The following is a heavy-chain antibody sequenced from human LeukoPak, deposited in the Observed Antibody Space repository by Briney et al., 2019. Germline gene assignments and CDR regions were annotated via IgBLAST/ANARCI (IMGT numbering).Heavy chain of an antibody. D-gene: IGHD3-22*01. CDR2: MNPNSGNT. V-gene: IGHV1-8*01. CDR3: ARVQGRYYYDSSGPGFDY. J-gene: IGHJ4*02. CDR1: GYTFTSYD. Sequence: ASVKVSCKASGYTFTSYDINWVRQATGQGLEWMGWMNPNSGNTGYAQKFQGRVTMTRNTSISTAYMELSSLRSEDTAVYYCARVQGRYYYDSSGPGFDYWGQGTLVTVSS.